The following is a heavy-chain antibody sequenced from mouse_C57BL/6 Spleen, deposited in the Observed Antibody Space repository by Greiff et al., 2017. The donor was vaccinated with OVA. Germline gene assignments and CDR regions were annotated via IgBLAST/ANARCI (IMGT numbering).Heavy chain of an antibody. V-gene: IGHV1-15*01. Sequence: QVQLQQSGAELVRPGASVTLSCKASGYTFTDYEMHWVKQTPVHGLEWIGAIDPETGGTAYNQKFKGKAILTADKSSSTAYMELRSLTSEDSAVYYCTRGATVVATGFDCWGQGTTLTDSS. J-gene: IGHJ2*01. D-gene: IGHD1-1*01. CDR2: IDPETGGT. CDR1: GYTFTDYE. CDR3: TRGATVVATGFDC.